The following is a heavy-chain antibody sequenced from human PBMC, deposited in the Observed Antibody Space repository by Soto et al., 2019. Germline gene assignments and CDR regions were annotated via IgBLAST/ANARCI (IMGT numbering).Heavy chain of an antibody. CDR2: ISYDGSNK. J-gene: IGHJ4*02. V-gene: IGHV3-30*18. CDR1: GFTFSSYG. D-gene: IGHD7-27*01. Sequence: GGSLRLSCAASGFTFSSYGMHWVRQAPGKGLEWVAVISYDGSNKYYADSVKGRFTISRDNSKNTLYLQMNSLRAEDTAVYYCAKDPNWGSPKSITSHDSVFDYWGQGTLVTVSS. CDR3: AKDPNWGSPKSITSHDSVFDY.